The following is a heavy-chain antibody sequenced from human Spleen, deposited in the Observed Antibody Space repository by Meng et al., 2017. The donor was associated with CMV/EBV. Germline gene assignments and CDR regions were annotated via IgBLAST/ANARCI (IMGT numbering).Heavy chain of an antibody. CDR3: ARHSGWSDYWYFDL. CDR1: GFTFSSYS. D-gene: IGHD1-14*01. J-gene: IGHJ2*01. Sequence: GGSPRLSCAASGFTFSSYSMNWVRQAPGKGLEWVSSISSSSSYIYYADSVKGRFTISRDNAKNSLYLQMNSLRAEDTAVYYCARHSGWSDYWYFDLWGRGTLVTVSS. CDR2: ISSSSSYI. V-gene: IGHV3-21*01.